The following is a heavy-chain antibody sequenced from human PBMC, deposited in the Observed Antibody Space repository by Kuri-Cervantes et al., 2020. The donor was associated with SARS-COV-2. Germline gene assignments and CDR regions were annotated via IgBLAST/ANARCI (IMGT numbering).Heavy chain of an antibody. V-gene: IGHV4-39*07. Sequence: ESLKISCTVSGGSISSSSYYWGWIRQPPGKGLEWIGSIYYSGTTTYNPSLKSRVTISVDTSKNQFSLKLSSVTAADTAVYYCARWASSVRTDGFDIWGQGTMVTVSS. CDR1: GGSISSSSYY. CDR3: ARWASSVRTDGFDI. CDR2: IYYSGTT. J-gene: IGHJ3*02. D-gene: IGHD3-10*01.